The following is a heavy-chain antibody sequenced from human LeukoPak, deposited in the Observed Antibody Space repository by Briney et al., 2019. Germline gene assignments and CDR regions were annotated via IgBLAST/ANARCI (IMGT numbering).Heavy chain of an antibody. CDR2: ISGFGTTI. Sequence: GGSLRLSCVDSGFTLSEYEMNWVRQAPGKGLEWVSYISGFGTTIYYADSVKGRFTISRDNAKNSVYLQMDSLRDEDTAVYYCARDRSSGYYGSSDYWGQGTLVTVSS. CDR1: GFTLSEYE. CDR3: ARDRSSGYYGSSDY. J-gene: IGHJ4*02. D-gene: IGHD3-22*01. V-gene: IGHV3-48*03.